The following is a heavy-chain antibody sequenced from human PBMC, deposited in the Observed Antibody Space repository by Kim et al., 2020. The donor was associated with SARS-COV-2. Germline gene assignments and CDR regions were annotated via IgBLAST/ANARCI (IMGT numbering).Heavy chain of an antibody. J-gene: IGHJ3*02. D-gene: IGHD3-22*01. CDR3: ARSNNYYDSSFVLAFDI. V-gene: IGHV1-46*01. Sequence: FQGRVTVTRDTSTSTVYMELSSLRSEDTAVYYCARSNNYYDSSFVLAFDIWGQGTMVTVSS.